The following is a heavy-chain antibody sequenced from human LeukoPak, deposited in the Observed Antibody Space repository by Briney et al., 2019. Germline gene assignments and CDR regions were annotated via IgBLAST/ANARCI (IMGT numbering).Heavy chain of an antibody. CDR2: IVVGSGNT. D-gene: IGHD4-17*01. V-gene: IGHV1-58*01. CDR1: GFTFTSSA. CDR3: AADPGHYGDYDFDY. Sequence: TSVKVSCKASGFTFTSSAVQWVRQARGQRLEWIGWIVVGSGNTNYAQKFQEGVTITRDMSTSTAYMELSSLRSEDTAVYYCAADPGHYGDYDFDYWGQGTLVTVSS. J-gene: IGHJ4*02.